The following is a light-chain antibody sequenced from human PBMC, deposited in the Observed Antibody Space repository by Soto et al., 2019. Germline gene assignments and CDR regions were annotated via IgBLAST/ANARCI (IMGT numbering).Light chain of an antibody. Sequence: QSVLTQTPSASATPGQRVTISCSGTNSNIGSNTITWYQQLPGTAPKRLIHSNNQRPSGVPDRFSASKSGTSASLAISGLQSEDEADYYCATWDDSLNGYVLGTGTKVTVL. CDR3: ATWDDSLNGYV. CDR2: SNN. V-gene: IGLV1-44*01. CDR1: NSNIGSNT. J-gene: IGLJ1*01.